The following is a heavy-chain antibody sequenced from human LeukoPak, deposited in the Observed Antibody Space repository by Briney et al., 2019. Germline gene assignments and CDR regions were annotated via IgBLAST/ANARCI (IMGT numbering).Heavy chain of an antibody. CDR3: ARGGGIIPRNYYYYYGMDV. CDR2: INHSGST. Sequence: SETLSLTWAVYGGSFSGYYWSWMRQPPATGLEWFGEINHSGSTNYDPSLKSRVTISVDTSKNQFSLKLSSVTAADTAVYYCARGGGIIPRNYYYYYGMDVWGQGTTVTVSS. CDR1: GGSFSGYY. V-gene: IGHV4-34*01. J-gene: IGHJ6*02. D-gene: IGHD1-26*01.